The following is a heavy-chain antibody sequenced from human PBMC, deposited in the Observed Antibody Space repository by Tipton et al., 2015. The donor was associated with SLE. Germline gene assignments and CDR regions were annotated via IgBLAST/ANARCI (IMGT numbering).Heavy chain of an antibody. CDR2: IYYSGST. V-gene: IGHV4-59*12. J-gene: IGHJ1*01. Sequence: TLSLTCTVSGGSISSYYWSWIRQPPGKGLEWIGYIYYSGSTNYNPSLKSRVTISVDTSKNQFSLKLSSVTAADTAVYYCARDAKADYYGSGSYYNGGYFQHWGQGTLVTVSS. D-gene: IGHD3-10*01. CDR1: GGSISSYY. CDR3: ARDAKADYYGSGSYYNGGYFQH.